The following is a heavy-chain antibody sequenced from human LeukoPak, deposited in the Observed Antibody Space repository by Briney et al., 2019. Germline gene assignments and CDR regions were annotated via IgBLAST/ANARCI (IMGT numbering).Heavy chain of an antibody. CDR1: GFTFSTYW. CDR2: IKQDGSEK. V-gene: IGHV3-7*03. CDR3: AREPYYGTYYYCYGMDV. D-gene: IGHD3-10*01. J-gene: IGHJ6*04. Sequence: PGGSLRLSCAASGFTFSTYWMNWVRQAPGKGLEWVANIKQDGSEKYYVDSVKGRFTISRDNAKNSLYLQMNSLRAEDTAVYYCAREPYYGTYYYCYGMDVWGKGTTVTVSS.